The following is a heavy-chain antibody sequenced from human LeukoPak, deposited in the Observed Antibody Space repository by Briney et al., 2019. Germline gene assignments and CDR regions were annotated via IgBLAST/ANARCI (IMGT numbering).Heavy chain of an antibody. CDR2: IIPIFGTA. J-gene: IGHJ6*04. D-gene: IGHD2-2*01. V-gene: IGHV1-69*06. CDR1: GGTFSSYA. CDR3: ATKRGYCSSTSCYGDYYYGMDV. Sequence: SVKVSCKASGGTFSSYAISWVRQAPGQGLEWMGGIIPIFGTANYAQKFQGRVTITADKSTSTAYMELSSLRSEDTAVYYCATKRGYCSSTSCYGDYYYGMDVWGKGTTVTVSS.